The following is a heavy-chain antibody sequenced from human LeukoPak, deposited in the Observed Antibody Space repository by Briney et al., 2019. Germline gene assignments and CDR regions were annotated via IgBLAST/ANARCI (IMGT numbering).Heavy chain of an antibody. D-gene: IGHD6-19*01. CDR2: IHYSGST. CDR1: GGSINSYY. Sequence: LETLSLTCSVSGGSINSYYWSWIRQPPGKGLEWIGYIHYSGSTNYNPSLKSRVTISLDTSKNQFSLKLRSVTAVDTAVYYCARTSSGWYYFDYWGQGTLVTVSS. V-gene: IGHV4-59*01. CDR3: ARTSSGWYYFDY. J-gene: IGHJ4*02.